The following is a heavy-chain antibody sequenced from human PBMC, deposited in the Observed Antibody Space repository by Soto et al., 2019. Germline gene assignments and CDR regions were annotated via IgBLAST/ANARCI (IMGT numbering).Heavy chain of an antibody. J-gene: IGHJ3*02. D-gene: IGHD3-22*01. Sequence: QVQLVESGGGVVQPGRSLRLSCTASGFTLSSYAMLWVRQAPGKGLEWVAVISYDGSNKYYADSVKGRFTISTDNSKNTMYLQMNSLRAEDTAVYYCARGDLYYYDSSDWGALDIWGPGTMVTVSS. CDR3: ARGDLYYYDSSDWGALDI. CDR1: GFTLSSYA. CDR2: ISYDGSNK. V-gene: IGHV3-30-3*01.